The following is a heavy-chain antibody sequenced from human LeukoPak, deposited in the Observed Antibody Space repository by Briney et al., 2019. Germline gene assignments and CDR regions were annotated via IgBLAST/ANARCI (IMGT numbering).Heavy chain of an antibody. CDR1: GGSISSYY. CDR3: ARGGSDY. CDR2: IYYSGST. J-gene: IGHJ4*02. V-gene: IGHV4-59*01. Sequence: SETLSLTCTVSGGSISSYYWSRIRQPPGKGLEWIGYIYYSGSTNYNPSLKSRVTISVDTSKNQFSLKLSSVTAADTAVYYCARGGSDYWGQGTLVTVSS. D-gene: IGHD2-15*01.